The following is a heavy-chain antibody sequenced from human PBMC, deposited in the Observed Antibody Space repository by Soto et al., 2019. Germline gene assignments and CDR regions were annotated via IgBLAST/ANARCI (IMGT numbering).Heavy chain of an antibody. CDR2: ISSSSSKT. CDR3: ARDRYSSSWDKFDY. CDR1: GFTFSDYY. Sequence: QVQLVESGGGLVKPGGSLRLSCAASGFTFSDYYMSWIRQAPGKGLEWVSYISSSSSKTNYADSVKSRFTISRDNAKYALYLQMSIAGAEDTAVYICARDRYSSSWDKFDYWGQGTLVTVSS. V-gene: IGHV3-11*06. J-gene: IGHJ4*02. D-gene: IGHD6-13*01.